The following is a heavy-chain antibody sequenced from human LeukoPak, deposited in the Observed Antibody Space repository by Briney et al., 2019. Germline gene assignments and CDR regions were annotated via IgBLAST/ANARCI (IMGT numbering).Heavy chain of an antibody. D-gene: IGHD2-2*02. J-gene: IGHJ4*02. Sequence: GGSLRLSCAASGFTFSSYWMSWVRQAPGKGLEWVANIKQDGSEKYYVDSVKGRFTISRDNAKNSLYLQMNSLRAEDTAVYYCARDWGSYCSSTSCYTRLTYYFDHWGQGTLVTVSS. CDR3: ARDWGSYCSSTSCYTRLTYYFDH. CDR1: GFTFSSYW. V-gene: IGHV3-7*01. CDR2: IKQDGSEK.